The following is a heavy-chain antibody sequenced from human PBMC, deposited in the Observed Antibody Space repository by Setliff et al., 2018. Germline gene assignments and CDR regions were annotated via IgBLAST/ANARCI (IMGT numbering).Heavy chain of an antibody. D-gene: IGHD2-15*01. CDR2: IYSSGST. Sequence: PSETLSLTCTVAGGSISSGSYYWSWIRQPAGKGLEWIGRIYSSGSTDYNRSLKSRLTISVDTSKNQFSLRLSSVTAADTAVYYCARGFRYCHGGSCYLPDSWGQGTLVTVSS. CDR1: GGSISSGSYY. CDR3: ARGFRYCHGGSCYLPDS. J-gene: IGHJ4*02. V-gene: IGHV4-61*02.